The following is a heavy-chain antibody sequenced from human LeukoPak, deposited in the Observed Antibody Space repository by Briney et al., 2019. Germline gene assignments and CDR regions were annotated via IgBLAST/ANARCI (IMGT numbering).Heavy chain of an antibody. CDR1: GYTFTDYY. CDR3: ARGGSGSGSYYKTDY. D-gene: IGHD3-10*01. J-gene: IGHJ4*02. CDR2: IDPNSGGI. V-gene: IGHV1-2*02. Sequence: ASVKVSCKASGYTFTDYYIHWVRQAPGQGLEWMAWIDPNSGGIEYAQKFQGRVTLTRDTSISTAYMDLSRLSSDDTAVYYCARGGSGSGSYYKTDYWGQGTLVTVSS.